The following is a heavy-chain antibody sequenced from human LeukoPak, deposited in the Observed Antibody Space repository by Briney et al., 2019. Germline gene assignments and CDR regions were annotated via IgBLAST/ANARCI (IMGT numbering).Heavy chain of an antibody. CDR1: GYSSTSYW. D-gene: IGHD5-18*01. V-gene: IGHV5-10-1*01. Sequence: PGESLKISCKGSGYSSTSYWISWVRQMPGKGLEWMGRIDPSDSYTNYSPSFQGHVTISADKSISTAYLQWSSLKASDTAMYYCARLGTAMVPDYYYYGMDVWGQGTTVTVSS. CDR2: IDPSDSYT. CDR3: ARLGTAMVPDYYYYGMDV. J-gene: IGHJ6*02.